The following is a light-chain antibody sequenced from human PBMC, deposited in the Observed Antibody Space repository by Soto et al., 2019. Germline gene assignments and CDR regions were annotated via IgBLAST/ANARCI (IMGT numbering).Light chain of an antibody. V-gene: IGKV1-27*01. J-gene: IGKJ1*01. CDR2: AAS. CDR1: QGISNY. Sequence: DIQMTHSPSSLSASVGDRVTITCRSSQGISNYLAWYQQKPGKVPKLLIYAASTLQSGVPSRFSGSGSGTDFTLTISSLQPEDVATYYCQKYNSALTWTFGQGTKVDI. CDR3: QKYNSALTWT.